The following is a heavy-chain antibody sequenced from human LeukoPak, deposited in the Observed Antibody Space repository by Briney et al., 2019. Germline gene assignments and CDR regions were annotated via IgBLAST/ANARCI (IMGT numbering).Heavy chain of an antibody. D-gene: IGHD1-20*01. V-gene: IGHV3-9*01. CDR3: ARGLTGTPDY. CDR2: ISWHSGTI. Sequence: GGSLRLSCAASGFTFHDYAMHWVRQAPGKGLEWVSGISWHSGTIGYADSVKGRFTISRDNAKNSLYLQMNSLRAEDTALYYCARGLTGTPDYWGQGTLVTVSS. J-gene: IGHJ4*02. CDR1: GFTFHDYA.